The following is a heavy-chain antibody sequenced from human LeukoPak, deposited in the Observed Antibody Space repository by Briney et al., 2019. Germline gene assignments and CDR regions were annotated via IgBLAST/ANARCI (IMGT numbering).Heavy chain of an antibody. D-gene: IGHD4-17*01. CDR3: AGGLDYGDYKDAFDI. J-gene: IGHJ3*02. V-gene: IGHV1-8*01. CDR1: GYTFTSYD. CDR2: MNPNSGNT. Sequence: GASVKVSCKASGYTFTSYDINWVRQATGQGLEWMGWMNPNSGNTRYAQKFQGRVAMTRNTSISTAYMELSSLRSEDTAVYYCAGGLDYGDYKDAFDIWGQGTMVTVSS.